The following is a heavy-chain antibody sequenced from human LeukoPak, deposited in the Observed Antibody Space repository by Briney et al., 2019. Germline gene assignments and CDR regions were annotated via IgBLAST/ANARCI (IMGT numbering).Heavy chain of an antibody. D-gene: IGHD2-2*01. CDR2: MNPNSGNT. CDR3: ARGFRAPYCSSTSCYQNWFDP. V-gene: IGHV1-8*01. CDR1: GYTFTSYD. J-gene: IGHJ5*02. Sequence: ASVKVSCKASGYTFTSYDINWVRQATGQGLEWMGWMNPNSGNTGYAQKFQGRVTMTRNTSISTAYMELSSLRSEDTAVYYCARGFRAPYCSSTSCYQNWFDPWGQGTLVTVSS.